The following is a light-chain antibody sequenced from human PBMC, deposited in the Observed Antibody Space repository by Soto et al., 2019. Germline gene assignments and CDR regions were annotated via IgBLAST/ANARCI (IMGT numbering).Light chain of an antibody. Sequence: QSVLTQPPSASGTPGQRVTISCSGSTSNIGSNTVNWYQQLPGTAPKLLIYANNQRPSGVPDRFSGSKSGTSASLAIRGLQSEDEADYYCAAWDDSLNGPVFGGGTQLTVL. CDR1: TSNIGSNT. V-gene: IGLV1-44*01. CDR2: ANN. J-gene: IGLJ2*01. CDR3: AAWDDSLNGPV.